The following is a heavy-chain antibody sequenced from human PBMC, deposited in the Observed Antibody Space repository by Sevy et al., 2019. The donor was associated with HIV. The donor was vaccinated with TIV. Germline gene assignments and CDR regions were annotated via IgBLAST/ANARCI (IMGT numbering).Heavy chain of an antibody. CDR3: ARGAEGAMAVMIDY. CDR2: IIPIFGTA. V-gene: IGHV1-69*13. D-gene: IGHD1-26*01. J-gene: IGHJ4*02. Sequence: ASVKVSCKASGGTFSSYAISWVRQAPGQGLEWMGGIIPIFGTANYAQTFQGRVTITADESTSTAYMELSSLRSEDTAVYYCARGAEGAMAVMIDYWGQGTLVTVSS. CDR1: GGTFSSYA.